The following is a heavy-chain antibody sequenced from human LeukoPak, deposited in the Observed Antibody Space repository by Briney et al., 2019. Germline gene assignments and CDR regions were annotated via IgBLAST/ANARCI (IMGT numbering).Heavy chain of an antibody. CDR2: IYYSGST. Sequence: SETLSLTCTVSGGSVSSGSYYWSRIRQPPGKGLEWIGYIYYSGSTNYNPSLKSRVTISVDTSKNQFSLKLSSVTAADTAVYYCASNYYGSGSLDYWGQGNLVTVSS. CDR3: ASNYYGSGSLDY. J-gene: IGHJ4*02. V-gene: IGHV4-61*01. CDR1: GGSVSSGSYY. D-gene: IGHD3-10*01.